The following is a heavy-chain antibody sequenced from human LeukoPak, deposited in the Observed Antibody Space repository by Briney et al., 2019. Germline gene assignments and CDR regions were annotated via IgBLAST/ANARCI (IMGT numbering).Heavy chain of an antibody. V-gene: IGHV1-18*01. CDR2: ISAYNGNT. Sequence: ASVKVSCKASGYTFTSYGISWVRQAPGQGLEWMGWISAYNGNTNYAQKLQGRVTMTTDTSTSTAYMELRSLRSDDTAVYYCARDIPYYYDSSGYEPVDYWGQGTLVTVSS. CDR1: GYTFTSYG. J-gene: IGHJ4*02. CDR3: ARDIPYYYDSSGYEPVDY. D-gene: IGHD3-22*01.